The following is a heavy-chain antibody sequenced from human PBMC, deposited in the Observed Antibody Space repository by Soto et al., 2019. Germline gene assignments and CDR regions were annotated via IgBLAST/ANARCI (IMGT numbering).Heavy chain of an antibody. CDR2: IYPADSDT. J-gene: IGHJ4*02. V-gene: IGHV5-51*01. D-gene: IGHD2-15*01. CDR3: ARDATAAYLDHFDY. CDR1: GYKFTQYW. Sequence: PGESLKISCTASGYKFTQYWITWVRQVPGKGLEWMGIIYPADSDTTYSPSFEGQVTITTDKSTRTSFLQWSSLKASDTATYYCARDATAAYLDHFDYWGQGTLVTVSS.